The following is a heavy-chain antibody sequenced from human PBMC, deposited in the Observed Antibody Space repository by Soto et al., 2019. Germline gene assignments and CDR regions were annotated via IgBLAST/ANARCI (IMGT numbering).Heavy chain of an antibody. J-gene: IGHJ6*02. CDR3: AADTVTLYYYYYGMDV. Sequence: SETLSLTCTVSGDSMSSYYWSWLRQPPGKGLEWIGYIYYSGNTNYNPSLKSRVTISVDTSKNQFSLKLSSVTAADTAVYYCAADTVTLYYYYYGMDVWGQGTTVTVSS. CDR1: GDSMSSYY. D-gene: IGHD4-17*01. CDR2: IYYSGNT. V-gene: IGHV4-59*08.